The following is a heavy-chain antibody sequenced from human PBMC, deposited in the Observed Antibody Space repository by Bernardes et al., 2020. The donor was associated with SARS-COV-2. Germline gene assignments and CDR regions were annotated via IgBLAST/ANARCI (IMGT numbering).Heavy chain of an antibody. CDR3: ARAGGYSYGYHYYYYMDV. CDR1: GGSISSYY. Sequence: SETLSLTCTVSGGSISSYYWSWIRQPPGKGLEWIGYIYYSGSTNYNPSLKSRVTISVDTSKNQFSLKLSSVTAADTAVYYCARAGGYSYGYHYYYYMDVWGKGTTVTVSS. CDR2: IYYSGST. D-gene: IGHD5-18*01. V-gene: IGHV4-59*01. J-gene: IGHJ6*03.